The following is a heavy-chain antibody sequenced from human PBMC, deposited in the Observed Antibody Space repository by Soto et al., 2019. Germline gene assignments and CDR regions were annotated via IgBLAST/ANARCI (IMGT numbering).Heavy chain of an antibody. J-gene: IGHJ4*02. D-gene: IGHD3-16*02. Sequence: ASVKVSCKVSGYTLTELSMHWVLQAPGKGLEWMGGFDPEDGETIYAQKFQGRVTMTEDTSTDTAYMELSSLRSEDTAAYYCATEGRYDYVWGSYRYGYYFDYWGQGTLVTVSS. V-gene: IGHV1-24*01. CDR1: GYTLTELS. CDR3: ATEGRYDYVWGSYRYGYYFDY. CDR2: FDPEDGET.